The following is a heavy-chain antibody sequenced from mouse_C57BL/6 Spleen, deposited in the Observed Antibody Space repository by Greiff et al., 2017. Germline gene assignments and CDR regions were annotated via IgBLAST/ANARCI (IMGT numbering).Heavy chain of an antibody. CDR2: IYPGDGDT. Sequence: QVQLQQSGPELVKPGASVKISCKASGYAFSSSWMNWVKQRPGKGLEWIGRIYPGDGDTNYNGKFKGKATLTADKSSSTAYMQLSSLTSEDSAVYFCARATTVVASGYFDYWGQGTTLTVSS. CDR1: GYAFSSSW. CDR3: ARATTVVASGYFDY. V-gene: IGHV1-82*01. D-gene: IGHD1-1*01. J-gene: IGHJ2*01.